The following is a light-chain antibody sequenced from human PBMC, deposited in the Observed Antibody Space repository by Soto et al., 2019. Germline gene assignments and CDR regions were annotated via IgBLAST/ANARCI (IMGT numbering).Light chain of an antibody. V-gene: IGKV3D-20*02. CDR1: QSVSNNY. Sequence: EIVLTQSPGTLSLSPGERAALSCRASQSVSNNYLAWYQQKPGQAPRLLIYGASNRATGIPDRFSGSGSGTDFTLPISSLEPEDFAVYYCQQRSIWPWTFGQGTKVDI. J-gene: IGKJ1*01. CDR2: GAS. CDR3: QQRSIWPWT.